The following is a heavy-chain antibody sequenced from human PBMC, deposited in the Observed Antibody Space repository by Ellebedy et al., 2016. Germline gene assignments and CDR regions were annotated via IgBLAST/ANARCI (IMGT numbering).Heavy chain of an antibody. CDR2: ISGSGGST. J-gene: IGHJ4*02. CDR1: GFTFSSYA. CDR3: AKDRDDNGDYVFDS. D-gene: IGHD4-17*01. V-gene: IGHV3-23*01. Sequence: GESLKISXAASGFTFSSYAMSWVRQAPGKGLEWVSAISGSGGSTYYADSVKGRFTISRDNPKNTLYLQMNNLRAEDTAVYYCAKDRDDNGDYVFDSWGQGTLVTVSS.